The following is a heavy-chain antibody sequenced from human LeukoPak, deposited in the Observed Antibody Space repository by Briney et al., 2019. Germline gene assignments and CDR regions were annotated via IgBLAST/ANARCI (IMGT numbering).Heavy chain of an antibody. CDR3: ATSPYCSGGSCYLSAY. V-gene: IGHV5-51*01. J-gene: IGHJ4*02. CDR1: GYSLYSQW. CDR2: IYPADSDT. D-gene: IGHD2-15*01. Sequence: GESLKISRKGSGYSLYSQWNGWVRQMPGKGLEWMGVIYPADSDTRYSPSFQGQVPISADKSISTAYLRWRSLKASDTAMYCCATSPYCSGGSCYLSAYWGQGTLVTVPS.